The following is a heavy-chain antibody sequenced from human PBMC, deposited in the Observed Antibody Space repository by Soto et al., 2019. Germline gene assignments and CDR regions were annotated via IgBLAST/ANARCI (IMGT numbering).Heavy chain of an antibody. CDR1: GFTFSDYY. J-gene: IGHJ4*02. Sequence: GGSLRLSCAASGFTFSDYYMSWIRQAPGKGLEWVSYISSSGSTIYYADSVKGRFTISRDNAKNSLYLQMNSLRAEDTAVYYCARDGDIPITGYSGYDYVAPHVPHIDYWGQGTLVTVSS. CDR3: ARDGDIPITGYSGYDYVAPHVPHIDY. V-gene: IGHV3-11*01. D-gene: IGHD5-12*01. CDR2: ISSSGSTI.